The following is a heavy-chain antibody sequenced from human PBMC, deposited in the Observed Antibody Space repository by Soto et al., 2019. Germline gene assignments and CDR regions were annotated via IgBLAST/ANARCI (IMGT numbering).Heavy chain of an antibody. D-gene: IGHD2-15*01. J-gene: IGHJ4*02. Sequence: QVQLQQSGPRLARPSGTLSLTCVVSGGSISSTNWWTWVRQTPGKGLEWIGEVYHTGSTKYNPPLRNRVTISLDKSNNQFSLYLKSVTAAVTAVYYCATLPPRIVVVVLPIPSWGQGTLVTVSS. CDR2: VYHTGST. CDR1: GGSISSTNW. V-gene: IGHV4-4*02. CDR3: ATLPPRIVVVVLPIPS.